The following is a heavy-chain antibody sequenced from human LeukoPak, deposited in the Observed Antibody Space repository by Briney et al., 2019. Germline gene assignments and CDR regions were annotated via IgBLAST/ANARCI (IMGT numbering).Heavy chain of an antibody. V-gene: IGHV3-30*09. D-gene: IGHD6-19*01. CDR3: AKGAQWLVPYYFDF. CDR2: ISYDGNEK. J-gene: IGHJ4*02. CDR1: GFIFSDYA. Sequence: GGSLRLSCAASGFIFSDYAMHWVRQAPGKGLEWVAVISYDGNEKYYADFMKGRFVISRDNSKATLYLQMNSLGTEDTAMYYCAKGAQWLVPYYFDFWGQGTLVAVSS.